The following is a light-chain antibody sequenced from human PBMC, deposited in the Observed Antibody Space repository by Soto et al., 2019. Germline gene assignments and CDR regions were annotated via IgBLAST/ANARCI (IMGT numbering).Light chain of an antibody. CDR2: KVS. V-gene: IGKV2-30*01. J-gene: IGKJ1*01. CDR1: QSLEYSDGKTY. CDR3: MQGSYWPWT. Sequence: DAVLTQSPLSLPVTPGQPASISCRSSQSLEYSDGKTYLNWYQQRPGQSPRRLIYKVSNRDIGVPDRFSGSGSGTAFTLEISRVEAEDVGVYYCMQGSYWPWTFGQGTKVEIK.